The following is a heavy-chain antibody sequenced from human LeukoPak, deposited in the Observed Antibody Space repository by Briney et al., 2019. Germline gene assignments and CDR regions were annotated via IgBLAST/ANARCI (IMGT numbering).Heavy chain of an antibody. CDR1: GFTFSSYG. V-gene: IGHV3-33*01. Sequence: GGSLRLSCAASGFTFSSYGMHWVRQAPVKGLEWVAVIWYDGSNKYYADSVKGRFTISRDNSKNTLYLQMNSLRAEDTAVYYCARDGRGFLDYWGQGTLVTVSS. J-gene: IGHJ4*02. CDR3: ARDGRGFLDY. CDR2: IWYDGSNK. D-gene: IGHD5-12*01.